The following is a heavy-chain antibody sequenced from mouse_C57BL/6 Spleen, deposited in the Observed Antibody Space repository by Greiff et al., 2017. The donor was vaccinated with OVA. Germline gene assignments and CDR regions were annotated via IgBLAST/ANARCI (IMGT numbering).Heavy chain of an antibody. CDR1: GYAFSSSW. D-gene: IGHD3-2*01. J-gene: IGHJ2*01. CDR3: ANRQLDY. Sequence: VQLQQSGPELVKPGASVKISCKASGYAFSSSWMNWVKQRPGKGLEWIGRIYPGDGDTNYNGKFKGKATLTADKSSSTAYMQLSSLTSEDSAVYFCANRQLDYWGQGTTLTVSS. CDR2: IYPGDGDT. V-gene: IGHV1-82*01.